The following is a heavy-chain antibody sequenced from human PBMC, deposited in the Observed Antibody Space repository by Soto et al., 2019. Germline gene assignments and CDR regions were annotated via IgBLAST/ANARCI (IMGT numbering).Heavy chain of an antibody. CDR3: ARDYYYDSRSSSVNWFDP. V-gene: IGHV3-74*01. CDR1: EFTFSKYW. D-gene: IGHD3-22*01. CDR2: INMDGTKT. Sequence: GGSLRLSCVASEFTFSKYWMHWVRQAPGKGLVWVSRINMDGTKTAYADSVKGRFTVSRDNANNTLYLQMNSLGVEDTAVYYCARDYYYDSRSSSVNWFDPWGQGXLVTVYS. J-gene: IGHJ5*02.